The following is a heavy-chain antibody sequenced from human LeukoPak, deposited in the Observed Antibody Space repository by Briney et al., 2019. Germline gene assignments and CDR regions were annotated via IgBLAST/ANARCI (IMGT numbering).Heavy chain of an antibody. Sequence: ASVKVSCKASGYTITSYYMHWVRQAPGQGLEWMGIINRSGGSTSYAQKFQGRVTMTRDMSTSTVYMELSSLRSGDTAVYYCARDFYCSSTSCSYYFDYWGQGTLVTVSS. D-gene: IGHD2-2*01. CDR1: GYTITSYY. V-gene: IGHV1-46*01. J-gene: IGHJ4*02. CDR2: INRSGGST. CDR3: ARDFYCSSTSCSYYFDY.